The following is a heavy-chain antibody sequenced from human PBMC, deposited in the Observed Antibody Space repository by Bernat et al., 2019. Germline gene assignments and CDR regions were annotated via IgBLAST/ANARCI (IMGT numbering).Heavy chain of an antibody. CDR1: GYTFTSYA. J-gene: IGHJ6*03. D-gene: IGHD1-26*01. Sequence: QVQLVQSGAEVKKPGASVKVSCKASGYTFTSYAMHWVRQAPGQRLEWMGWINAGNGNTKYSQKFQGRVTITRDTSASTAYMELSSLRSEDTAVYYCARGTRVVQELNIYYYYYIDFWGKGTTVTVSS. V-gene: IGHV1-3*01. CDR3: ARGTRVVQELNIYYYYYIDF. CDR2: INAGNGNT.